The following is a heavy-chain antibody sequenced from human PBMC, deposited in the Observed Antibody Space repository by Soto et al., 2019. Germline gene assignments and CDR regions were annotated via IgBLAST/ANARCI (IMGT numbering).Heavy chain of an antibody. CDR3: ARTDYGDLIDY. D-gene: IGHD4-17*01. J-gene: IGHJ4*02. V-gene: IGHV3-33*01. Sequence: GGALRLSCAGSGFTFSSYGMHWVRQAPGKGLEWVAVIWYDGSNKYYADSVKGRFTISRDNSKNTLYLQMNSLRAEDTAVYYCARTDYGDLIDYWGQGTLVTVS. CDR2: IWYDGSNK. CDR1: GFTFSSYG.